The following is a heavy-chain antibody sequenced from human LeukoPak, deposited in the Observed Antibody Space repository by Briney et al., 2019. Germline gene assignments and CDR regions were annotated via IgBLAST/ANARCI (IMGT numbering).Heavy chain of an antibody. CDR1: GGSISSYY. D-gene: IGHD1-26*01. CDR2: IYTSGST. Sequence: KPSETLFLTCTVSGGSISSYYWSWIRQPAGKGLEWIGRIYTSGSTNYNPSLKSRVTMSVDTSKNQFSLQLNSVTPEDTAVYFCARYQVGQFDYWGQGTLVTVSS. J-gene: IGHJ4*02. V-gene: IGHV4-4*07. CDR3: ARYQVGQFDY.